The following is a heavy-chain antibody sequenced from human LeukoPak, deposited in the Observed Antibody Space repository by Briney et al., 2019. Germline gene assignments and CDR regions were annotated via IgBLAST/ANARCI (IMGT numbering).Heavy chain of an antibody. CDR2: INPNSGDT. CDR3: ARDLRGNSMFFDY. Sequence: ASVTVSFKASGYTFTDDYIHWVRQAPGQGLEWMGWINPNSGDTHYPQKFQGRVTMTSDTSISTAYMELSRLSPDDTAVYYCARDLRGNSMFFDYWGQGTLVTVPS. J-gene: IGHJ4*02. CDR1: GYTFTDDY. D-gene: IGHD1-1*01. V-gene: IGHV1-2*02.